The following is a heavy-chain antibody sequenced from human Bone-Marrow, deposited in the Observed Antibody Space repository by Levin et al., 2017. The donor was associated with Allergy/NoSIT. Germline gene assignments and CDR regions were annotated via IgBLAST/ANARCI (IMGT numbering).Heavy chain of an antibody. CDR3: ARAHYRSSWYHMDV. CDR2: ISSTGNYI. J-gene: IGHJ6*03. CDR1: GLTFSDYY. V-gene: IGHV3-11*05. Sequence: SGGSLRLSCSASGLTFSDYYMSWIRQAPGKGLEWVSYISSTGNYIKYADSVKGRFTISRDNAKNSVFLQMKSLRAEDTAMYYCARAHYRSSWYHMDVWGKGTTVTVSS. D-gene: IGHD6-13*01.